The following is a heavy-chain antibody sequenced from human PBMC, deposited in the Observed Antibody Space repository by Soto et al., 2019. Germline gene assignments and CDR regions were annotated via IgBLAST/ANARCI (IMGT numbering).Heavy chain of an antibody. V-gene: IGHV3-30-3*01. CDR2: ISYDGDTQ. CDR3: VRVKCIFAVRPAFVP. D-gene: IGHD3-3*01. J-gene: IGHJ5*02. Sequence: QVQLEESGGGVVQPGRSLRLSCAASEFDFSNFAMHWVRQAPGKGLEWMAVISYDGDTQYYADSAKGRFTISRDNSKNTLYLPTNRRTTADTAAYYCVRVKCIFAVRPAFVPWGQGTLVSVSS. CDR1: EFDFSNFA.